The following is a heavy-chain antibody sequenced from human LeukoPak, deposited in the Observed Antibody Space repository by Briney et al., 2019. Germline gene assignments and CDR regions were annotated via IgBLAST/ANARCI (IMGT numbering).Heavy chain of an antibody. J-gene: IGHJ4*02. CDR1: GFTVSSNY. CDR3: ARARVATGFPFDY. CDR2: IYSGGST. Sequence: GGSLRLSCAASGFTVSSNYMSWVRQAPGKGLEWVSVIYSGGSTYYADSVKGRFTISRDNSKNTLYLQMNSLRAEDTAVYYCARARVATGFPFDYWGQGTLVTVSS. V-gene: IGHV3-66*01. D-gene: IGHD5-12*01.